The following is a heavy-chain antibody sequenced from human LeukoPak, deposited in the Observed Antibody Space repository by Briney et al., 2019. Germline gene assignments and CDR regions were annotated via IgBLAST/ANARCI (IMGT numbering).Heavy chain of an antibody. J-gene: IGHJ4*02. V-gene: IGHV1-8*01. CDR3: AREGLGY. Sequence: ASVKVSCKASGYTFTNYDINWVRQAPGQGLEWMGYMNPNSGNSAYAQKFQGRVTITTDASISTAYMELSGLRSEDTALYYCAREGLGYWGQGTLVTVSS. CDR2: MNPNSGNS. CDR1: GYTFTNYD.